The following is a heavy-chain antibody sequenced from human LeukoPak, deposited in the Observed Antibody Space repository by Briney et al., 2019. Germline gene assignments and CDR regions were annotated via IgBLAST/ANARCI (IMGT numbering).Heavy chain of an antibody. CDR1: GGSISSYY. CDR3: ARSGYSSGWYNWFDP. Sequence: SETLSLPCTVSGGSISSYYWSWIRQPPGKGLEWIGYIYYSGSTNYNPSLKSRVTISVDTSKNQFSLKLSSVTAADTAVYYCARSGYSSGWYNWFDPWGQGTLVTVSS. CDR2: IYYSGST. V-gene: IGHV4-59*01. D-gene: IGHD6-19*01. J-gene: IGHJ5*02.